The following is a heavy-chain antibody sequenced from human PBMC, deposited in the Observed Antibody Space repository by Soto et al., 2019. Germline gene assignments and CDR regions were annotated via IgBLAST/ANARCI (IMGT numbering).Heavy chain of an antibody. CDR3: AKVGGYYYYYGMDV. J-gene: IGHJ6*02. Sequence: PGGALRLTCAASGFTFRSYAMSWVRQAPGKGLEWVSAISGSGGSTYYADSVKGRFTISRDNSKNTLYLQMNSLRAEDTAVYYCAKVGGYYYYYGMDVWDQGTTVTVSS. D-gene: IGHD3-16*01. V-gene: IGHV3-23*01. CDR1: GFTFRSYA. CDR2: ISGSGGST.